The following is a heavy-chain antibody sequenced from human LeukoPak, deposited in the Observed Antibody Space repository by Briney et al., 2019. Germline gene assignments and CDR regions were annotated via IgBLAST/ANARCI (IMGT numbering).Heavy chain of an antibody. Sequence: SETLSLTCTVSGGSISSSSYYWGWIRRPPGKGLEWIGSIYYSGSTYYNPSLKSRVTISVDTSKNQFSLKLSSVTAADTAVYYCARRVVWNGYKPDLNWFDPWGQGTLVTVSS. J-gene: IGHJ5*02. CDR1: GGSISSSSYY. V-gene: IGHV4-39*07. CDR3: ARRVVWNGYKPDLNWFDP. D-gene: IGHD3-3*01. CDR2: IYYSGST.